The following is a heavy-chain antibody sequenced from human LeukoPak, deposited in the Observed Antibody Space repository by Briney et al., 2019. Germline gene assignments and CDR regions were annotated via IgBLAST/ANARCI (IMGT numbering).Heavy chain of an antibody. CDR3: ARGAALPPFGVAAPIDY. D-gene: IGHD3-3*01. Sequence: ASVKVSCKASGYTFTNYYIHWVRQAPGQGLEWMGIINPSGGSTNFAQKFQGRVTMTTDTSTITVYMELSSLRSEDTAVYYCARGAALPPFGVAAPIDYWGQGTLVTVSS. CDR2: INPSGGST. J-gene: IGHJ4*02. CDR1: GYTFTNYY. V-gene: IGHV1-46*01.